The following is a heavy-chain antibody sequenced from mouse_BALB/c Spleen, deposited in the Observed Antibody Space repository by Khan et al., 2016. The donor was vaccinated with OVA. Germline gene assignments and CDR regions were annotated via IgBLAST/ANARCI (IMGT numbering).Heavy chain of an antibody. CDR2: IAPGSGSA. D-gene: IGHD1-1*01. CDR1: GYTFTSYW. V-gene: IGHV1S41*01. Sequence: DLVKPGASVKLSCKASGYTFTSYWIHWIKQRPGQGLEWIGHIAPGSGSASYNEMFKGKATLTVDTSSSTAYFKLNSLSSEDSAVSFCAGSNYYGSNVYALDYWGQGTTVTVSS. J-gene: IGHJ4*01. CDR3: AGSNYYGSNVYALDY.